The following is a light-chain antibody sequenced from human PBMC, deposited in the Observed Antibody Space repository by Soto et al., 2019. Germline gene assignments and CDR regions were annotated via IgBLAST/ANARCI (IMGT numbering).Light chain of an antibody. CDR1: TTDVGSYNL. CDR3: CSWAGSNTFYF. V-gene: IGLV2-23*02. J-gene: IGLJ1*01. Sequence: QSALTQPASGSGSPGQSITISCTGNTTDVGSYNLVSWYQQHPGRAPKLMIYEVSRRPSGVSNRFSGSKSGNAASLTISGLLFEDEADYYCCSWAGSNTFYFFGTGTKVTVL. CDR2: EVS.